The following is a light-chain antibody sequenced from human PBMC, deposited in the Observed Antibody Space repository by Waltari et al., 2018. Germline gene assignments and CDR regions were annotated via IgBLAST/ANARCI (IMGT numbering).Light chain of an antibody. CDR1: QSLVHTDGHTY. J-gene: IGKJ1*01. CDR2: KVS. CDR3: MQATNWPLT. Sequence: DVVMTQSPLSLPVSLGQPAYISCRSSQSLVHTDGHTYLNWFQQRPGQSPRRLIYKVSNRDSGVPDRFSGSGSDTAFTLKISRVEAEDVGIYYCMQATNWPLTFGQGTKVEIQ. V-gene: IGKV2-30*02.